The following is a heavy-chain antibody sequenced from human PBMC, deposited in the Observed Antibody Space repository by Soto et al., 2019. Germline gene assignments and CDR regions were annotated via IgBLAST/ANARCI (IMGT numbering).Heavy chain of an antibody. CDR1: GYSFTSYW. J-gene: IGHJ3*02. CDR3: ARVVRIRGVIKAFDI. V-gene: IGHV5-51*01. D-gene: IGHD3-10*01. CDR2: IYPGDSDT. Sequence: GESLKISCKGSGYSFTSYWIGLVRQMPGKGLEWMGIIYPGDSDTRYSPSFQGQVTISADKSISTAYLQWSSLKASDTAMYYCARVVRIRGVIKAFDIWGQGTMVTVSS.